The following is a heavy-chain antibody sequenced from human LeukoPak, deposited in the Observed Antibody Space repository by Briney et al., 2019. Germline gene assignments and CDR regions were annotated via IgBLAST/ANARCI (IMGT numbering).Heavy chain of an antibody. V-gene: IGHV4-61*02. D-gene: IGHD1/OR15-1a*01. CDR2: IYTSGNT. Sequence: SQTLSLTCTVSGGSISSGDYYWSWIRLPAGKGLEWIGRIYTSGNTNYNPSVRSRVTISVDTAKNQFSLQLSSVTAADTAVYYCARSLTRTSEGIFDYWGQGTLVTVSS. J-gene: IGHJ4*02. CDR1: GGSISSGDYY. CDR3: ARSLTRTSEGIFDY.